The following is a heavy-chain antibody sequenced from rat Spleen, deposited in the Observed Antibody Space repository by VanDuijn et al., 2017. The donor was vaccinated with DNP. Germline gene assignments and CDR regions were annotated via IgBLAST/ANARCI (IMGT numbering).Heavy chain of an antibody. CDR1: GFTFSDYY. CDR2: ISNTGDNT. V-gene: IGHV5-25*01. D-gene: IGHD1-12*02. Sequence: EVLLVESDGGLVQPGRSLKLSCAVSGFTFSDYYMAWVRQAPAKGLEWVASISNTGDNTYYSDSVKGRFTISRDNAKSTLYLQMDSLRSEDTASYYCTRHQYYDGTYYNWFAYWGQGTLVTVSS. J-gene: IGHJ3*01. CDR3: TRHQYYDGTYYNWFAY.